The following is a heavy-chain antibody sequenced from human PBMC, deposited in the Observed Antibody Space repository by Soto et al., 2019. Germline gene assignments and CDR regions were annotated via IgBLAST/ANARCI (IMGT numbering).Heavy chain of an antibody. J-gene: IGHJ4*02. Sequence: GASVKVSCKVSGYTLTELSMHWVRQAPGKGLEWMGGFDPEDGETIYAQKFQGRVTMTEDTSTDTAYMELSSLRSEDTAVYYCATGIPLYYDILTGYFDYWGQGTLVTVSS. V-gene: IGHV1-24*01. D-gene: IGHD3-9*01. CDR3: ATGIPLYYDILTGYFDY. CDR1: GYTLTELS. CDR2: FDPEDGET.